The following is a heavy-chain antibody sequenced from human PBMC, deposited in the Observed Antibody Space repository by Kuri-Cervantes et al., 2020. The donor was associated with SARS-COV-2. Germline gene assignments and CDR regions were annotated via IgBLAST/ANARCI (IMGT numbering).Heavy chain of an antibody. CDR1: GFTFSNYN. V-gene: IGHV3-21*04. CDR3: ARDETRLAGRPKYFYYMDV. J-gene: IGHJ6*03. D-gene: IGHD6-6*01. Sequence: GGSLRLSCVTSGFTFSNYNMNGVRQAPGKGLEWISSSIVGNSNTDYADSVKGRFTISRDNADNTLYLQMNSLRAEDTAVYYCARDETRLAGRPKYFYYMDVWGKGTTVTVSS. CDR2: SIVGNSNT.